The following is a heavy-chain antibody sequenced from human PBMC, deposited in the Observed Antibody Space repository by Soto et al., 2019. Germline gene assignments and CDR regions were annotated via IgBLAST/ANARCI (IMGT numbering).Heavy chain of an antibody. CDR1: GFTFSSYA. CDR3: ARDQLDEFWSGYYC. Sequence: QVQLVESGGGVVQPGRSLRLSCAASGFTFSSYAMHWVRQAPGKGLEWVAVISYDGSNKYYADSVKGRFTISRDNSKNALYLQMNSLRAEDTAVYYCARDQLDEFWSGYYCWGQGTLGTGSS. CDR2: ISYDGSNK. J-gene: IGHJ4*02. D-gene: IGHD3-3*01. V-gene: IGHV3-30-3*01.